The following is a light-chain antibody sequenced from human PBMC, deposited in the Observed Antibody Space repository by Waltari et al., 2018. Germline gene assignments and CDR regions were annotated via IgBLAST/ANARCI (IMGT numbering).Light chain of an antibody. CDR3: QQRSNWPGLT. J-gene: IGKJ4*01. CDR1: QSVSSY. Sequence: EIVLTQSQATLPLSPGERATLSCRASQSVSSYLAWYQQKPGQAPRLLIYDASNRATGIPARFSGSGSGTDFTLTISSLEPEDFAVYYCQQRSNWPGLTFGGGTKVEIK. V-gene: IGKV3-11*01. CDR2: DAS.